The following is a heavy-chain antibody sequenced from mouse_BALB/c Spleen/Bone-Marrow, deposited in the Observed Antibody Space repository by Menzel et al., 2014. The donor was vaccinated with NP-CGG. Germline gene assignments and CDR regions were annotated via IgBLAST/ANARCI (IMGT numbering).Heavy chain of an antibody. CDR1: GFNIKDTY. Sequence: VQLHQSGAELVKPGASVKLSCTASGFNIKDTYMHWVMQRPEQGLEWIGRIDPANGNTKYDPKFQGKATITADTSSNTAYLQLSSLTSEDTAVYYCARYRYYGSSYAMDYWGQGTSVTVSS. CDR3: ARYRYYGSSYAMDY. V-gene: IGHV14-3*02. J-gene: IGHJ4*01. CDR2: IDPANGNT. D-gene: IGHD1-1*01.